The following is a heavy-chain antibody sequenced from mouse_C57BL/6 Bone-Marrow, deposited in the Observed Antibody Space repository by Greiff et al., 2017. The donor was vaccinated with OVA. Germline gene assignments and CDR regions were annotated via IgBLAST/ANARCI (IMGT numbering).Heavy chain of an antibody. CDR3: ATLTTVDAMDY. V-gene: IGHV1-19*01. Sequence: EVQLQQSGPVLVKPGASVKMSCKASGYTFTDYYMNWVKQSHGKSLEWIGVINPYNGGTSYNQKFKGKATLTVDKSSSTAYMELNSLTSEDSAVDYWATLTTVDAMDYWGQGTSVTVSS. CDR1: GYTFTDYY. CDR2: INPYNGGT. D-gene: IGHD1-1*01. J-gene: IGHJ4*01.